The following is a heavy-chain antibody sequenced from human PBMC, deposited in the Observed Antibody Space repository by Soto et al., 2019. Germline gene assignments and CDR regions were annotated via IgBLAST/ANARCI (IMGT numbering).Heavy chain of an antibody. CDR2: SNHSGRT. D-gene: IGHD2-2*01. Sequence: QVQLQQWGAGLLKPSETLSLTCDVDGGSFSGYYWRWIRQPPGKGLEWIGESNHSGRTNDNPSLKSGVTQSVDTSRNLFSLKLSSVTAAATVGYYCARGPRSVVVRAATHYYYYYYMDDWGKGTTVTVSS. CDR3: ARGPRSVVVRAATHYYYYYYMDD. CDR1: GGSFSGYY. J-gene: IGHJ6*03. V-gene: IGHV4-34*01.